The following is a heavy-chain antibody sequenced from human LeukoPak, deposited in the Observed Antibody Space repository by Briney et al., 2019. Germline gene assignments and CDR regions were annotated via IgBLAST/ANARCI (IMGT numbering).Heavy chain of an antibody. Sequence: GGSLRLSCAASGFSFSGSAMHWARQASGKGLEWVGRVGSKANNYATAYAASVRGRFTISRDDSKNTAYLQMNSLKTEDTAVYYCAYDFWSGYSHWGQGTLVTVSS. CDR3: AYDFWSGYSH. CDR1: GFSFSGSA. V-gene: IGHV3-73*01. D-gene: IGHD3-3*01. J-gene: IGHJ4*02. CDR2: VGSKANNYAT.